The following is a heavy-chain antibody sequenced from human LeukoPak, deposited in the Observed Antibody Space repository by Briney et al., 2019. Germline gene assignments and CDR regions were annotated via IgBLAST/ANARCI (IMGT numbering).Heavy chain of an antibody. V-gene: IGHV3-48*01. CDR2: ISSSSSTI. J-gene: IGHJ4*02. CDR3: ARGGAARPDY. D-gene: IGHD6-6*01. Sequence: GGSLRLSCAASGFSFSNYGINWVRKAPGKGLEWVSYISSSSSTINYADSVRGRFTISRDNAKNSLYLQMNSLRTEDTAVYYCARGGAARPDYWGQGTLVTVSS. CDR1: GFSFSNYG.